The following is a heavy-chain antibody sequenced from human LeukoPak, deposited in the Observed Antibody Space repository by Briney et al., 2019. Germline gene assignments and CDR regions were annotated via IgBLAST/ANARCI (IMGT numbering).Heavy chain of an antibody. CDR3: ARTGVVATSYFFDY. CDR1: GGSISGYY. Sequence: SETLSLTCTVSGGSISGYYWSWIRQPPGKGLEWLGHIYYSGSTSYNPSLKSRITISVDTSKNQFSLKLTSVTAADTAVYYCARTGVVATSYFFDYWGHGTLVTVSS. CDR2: IYYSGST. V-gene: IGHV4-59*01. D-gene: IGHD5-12*01. J-gene: IGHJ4*01.